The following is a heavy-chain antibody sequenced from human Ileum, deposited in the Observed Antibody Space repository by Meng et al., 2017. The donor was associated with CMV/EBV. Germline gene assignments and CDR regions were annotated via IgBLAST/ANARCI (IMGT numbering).Heavy chain of an antibody. D-gene: IGHD1-14*01. V-gene: IGHV4-34*01. CDR1: DASFSDFS. J-gene: IGHJ4*02. Sequence: WGAGLLKPSEPLSLTCHVYDASFSDFSWSWTRHLPGKGLEWIGEIHPSGSTHYNPSLESRVSISVHMSNNQFSLKVSSVTAADTAVYYCARGQDNHKGGVHWGQGTLVTVSS. CDR2: IHPSGST. CDR3: ARGQDNHKGGVH.